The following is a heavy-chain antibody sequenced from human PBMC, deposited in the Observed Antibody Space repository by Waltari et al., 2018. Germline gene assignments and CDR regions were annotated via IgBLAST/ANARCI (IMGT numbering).Heavy chain of an antibody. Sequence: QVQLVESGGGVVQPGRSLRLSCAASGFTFSSYGMHWVRQAPGKGLEWVAVISYDGSNKYYADSVKGRFTISRDNSKNTLYLQMNSLRAEDTAVYYCAKGNPVHFDYWGQGTLVTVSS. D-gene: IGHD4-17*01. V-gene: IGHV3-30*18. CDR2: ISYDGSNK. J-gene: IGHJ4*02. CDR3: AKGNPVHFDY. CDR1: GFTFSSYG.